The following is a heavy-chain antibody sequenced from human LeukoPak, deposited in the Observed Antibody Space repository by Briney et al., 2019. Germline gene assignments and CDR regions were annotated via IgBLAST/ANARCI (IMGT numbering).Heavy chain of an antibody. D-gene: IGHD6-13*01. CDR1: GGSFSGYY. Sequence: SETLSLTCAVYGGSFSGYYWSWIRQPPGKGLEWIGEINHSGSTNYNPSLKSRVTISVDTSKNQFSLKLSSVTAADTAVYYCARHTGSSWYIWGIDYWGQGTLVTVSS. CDR2: INHSGST. CDR3: ARHTGSSWYIWGIDY. J-gene: IGHJ4*02. V-gene: IGHV4-34*01.